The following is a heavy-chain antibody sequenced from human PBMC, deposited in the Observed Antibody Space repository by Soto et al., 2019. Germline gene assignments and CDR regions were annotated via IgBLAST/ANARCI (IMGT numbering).Heavy chain of an antibody. CDR1: GFTFSNAW. CDR2: IKSKTDGGTT. J-gene: IGHJ6*02. V-gene: IGHV3-15*07. Sequence: PGGSLRLSCAASGFTFSNAWMNWVRQAPGKGLEWVGRIKSKTDGGTTDYAAPVKGRFTISRDDSKNTLYLQMNSLKTEDTAVYYCTTEEVSVPAAMLYYYYGMDVWGQGTTVTVSS. CDR3: TTEEVSVPAAMLYYYYGMDV. D-gene: IGHD2-2*01.